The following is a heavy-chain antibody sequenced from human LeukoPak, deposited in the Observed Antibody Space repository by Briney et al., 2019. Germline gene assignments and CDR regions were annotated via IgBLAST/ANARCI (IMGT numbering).Heavy chain of an antibody. CDR2: ITSSSSTT. CDR3: ARDRFGYYYGSGTYNYFDY. V-gene: IGHV3-48*04. J-gene: IGHJ4*02. CDR1: GFTFSSYN. Sequence: GGSLRLSCAASGFTFSSYNMNWVRQAPGKGLEWISFITSSSSTTYYADSVKGRFTISRDNAKNLLYLQMNSLRAEDTAVYYCARDRFGYYYGSGTYNYFDYWGQGTLVTVSS. D-gene: IGHD3-10*01.